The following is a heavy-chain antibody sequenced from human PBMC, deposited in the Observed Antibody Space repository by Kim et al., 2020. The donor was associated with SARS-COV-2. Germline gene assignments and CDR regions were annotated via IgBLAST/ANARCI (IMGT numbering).Heavy chain of an antibody. CDR2: ISAYNGNT. Sequence: ASVKVSCKASGYTFTSYGISWVRQAPGQGLEWMGWISAYNGNTNYAQKLQGRVTMTTDTSTSTAYMELRSLRSDDTAVYYCARLMVDLSLFLEWIYGRDVWGHETTVTVSS. CDR3: ARLMVDLSLFLEWIYGRDV. D-gene: IGHD3-3*01. V-gene: IGHV1-18*01. J-gene: IGHJ6*02. CDR1: GYTFTSYG.